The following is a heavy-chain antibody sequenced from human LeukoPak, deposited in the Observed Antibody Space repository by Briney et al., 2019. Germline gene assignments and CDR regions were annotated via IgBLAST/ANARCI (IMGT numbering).Heavy chain of an antibody. Sequence: ASVKVSCKAPGYTFTSYGISWVRQAPGQGLEWMGWISAYIGNTNYAQKLQGRVTMTTDTSTSTAYMELRSLRSDDTAVYYCARARLLRDAFDIWGQGTMVTVSS. CDR1: GYTFTSYG. CDR3: ARARLLRDAFDI. V-gene: IGHV1-18*01. D-gene: IGHD3-22*01. CDR2: ISAYIGNT. J-gene: IGHJ3*02.